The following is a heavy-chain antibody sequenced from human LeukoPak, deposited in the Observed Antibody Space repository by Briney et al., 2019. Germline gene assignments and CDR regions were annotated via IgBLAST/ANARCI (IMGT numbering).Heavy chain of an antibody. CDR3: ARDFRAARNDAFDI. CDR2: TSGSGGST. V-gene: IGHV3-23*01. D-gene: IGHD6-6*01. Sequence: GGSLRLSCAASGFTFSSYAMSWVRQAPGKGLEWVSATSGSGGSTYYADSVKGRFTISRDNAKNSVYLQMNSLRAEDTAVYYCARDFRAARNDAFDIWGQRTMVTVSS. CDR1: GFTFSSYA. J-gene: IGHJ3*02.